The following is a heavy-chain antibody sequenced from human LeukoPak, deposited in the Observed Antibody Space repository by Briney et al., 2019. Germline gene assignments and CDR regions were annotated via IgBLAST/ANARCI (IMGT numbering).Heavy chain of an antibody. J-gene: IGHJ4*02. CDR2: IYRSGST. D-gene: IGHD6-13*01. CDR3: ARASRIAAAEDYFDY. V-gene: IGHV4-38-2*02. Sequence: PSETLSLTCTVSGYSISSGYYWGWIRQPPGKGLEWIGNIYRSGSTYYNPSLKSRVTISVDTSKNQFSLKLSSVTAADTAVYYCARASRIAAAEDYFDYWGQGTLVTVSS. CDR1: GYSISSGYY.